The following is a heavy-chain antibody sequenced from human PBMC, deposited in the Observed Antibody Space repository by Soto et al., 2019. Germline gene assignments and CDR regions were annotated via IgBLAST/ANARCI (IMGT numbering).Heavy chain of an antibody. Sequence: PGGSLRLSCAASGFTFSSYWMSWVRQAPGKGLEWVANIKQDGSEKYYVDSVKGRFTISRDNAKNSLYLQMNSLRAEDTAVYYCARVFGGSGSYACDVWGQGTMVTVSS. D-gene: IGHD3-10*01. CDR3: ARVFGGSGSYACDV. V-gene: IGHV3-7*01. CDR1: GFTFSSYW. J-gene: IGHJ3*01. CDR2: IKQDGSEK.